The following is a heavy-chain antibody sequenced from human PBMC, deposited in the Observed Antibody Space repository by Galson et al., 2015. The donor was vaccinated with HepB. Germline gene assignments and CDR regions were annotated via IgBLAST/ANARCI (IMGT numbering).Heavy chain of an antibody. J-gene: IGHJ6*02. V-gene: IGHV3-33*08. D-gene: IGHD2-15*01. CDR1: GFTFSSYG. CDR2: IWYDGSNK. CDR3: ARRGGTTGRGGMDV. Sequence: SLRLSCAASGFTFSSYGMHWVRQAPGKGLEGVALIWYDGSNKYYADSVKGRFTISRDNSKNTLYLQMNSLRAEDTAVYYCARRGGTTGRGGMDVWGQGTTVTVSS.